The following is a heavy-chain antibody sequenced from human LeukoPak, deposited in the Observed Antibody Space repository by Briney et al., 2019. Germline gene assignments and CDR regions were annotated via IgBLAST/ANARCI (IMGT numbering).Heavy chain of an antibody. D-gene: IGHD5-18*01. CDR3: ARQGYSYGKYYFDY. Sequence: GGSLRLSCAASGFTFSSYAMSWVRQAPGKGLEWVSATSGSGGSTYYADSVKGRFTISRDNSKNTLYLQMNSLRAEDTAVYYCARQGYSYGKYYFDYWGQGTLVTVSS. CDR2: TSGSGGST. J-gene: IGHJ4*02. V-gene: IGHV3-23*01. CDR1: GFTFSSYA.